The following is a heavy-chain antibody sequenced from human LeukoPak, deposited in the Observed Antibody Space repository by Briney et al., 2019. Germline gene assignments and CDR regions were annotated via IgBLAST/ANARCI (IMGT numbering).Heavy chain of an antibody. D-gene: IGHD3-16*01. CDR2: IYFSGST. CDR1: GVSISGYY. J-gene: IGHJ4*02. Sequence: SETLSLTCTVSGVSISGYYWTWLRQPPGKGLEWIGYIYFSGSTNYNPSLKSRVTISVDTSKSQFSLQLSSVTAADTAVYYCARGAAMPPGGYFDYWGQGTLVTVSS. V-gene: IGHV4-59*01. CDR3: ARGAAMPPGGYFDY.